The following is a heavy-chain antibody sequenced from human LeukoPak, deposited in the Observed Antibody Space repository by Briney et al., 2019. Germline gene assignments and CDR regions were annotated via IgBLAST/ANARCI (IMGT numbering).Heavy chain of an antibody. D-gene: IGHD1-1*01. V-gene: IGHV4-59*07. CDR3: ARVPQERYYYYYMDV. J-gene: IGHJ6*03. CDR1: GGSISSYY. CDR2: IYDSGST. Sequence: SDTDSLTCTVSGGSISSYYWSWIRQPPGKGLEWIGYIYDSGSTHYKPSLKSRVTISVDTSKNQFSLKLSSVTAADTAVYYCARVPQERYYYYYMDVWGKGTTVTVS.